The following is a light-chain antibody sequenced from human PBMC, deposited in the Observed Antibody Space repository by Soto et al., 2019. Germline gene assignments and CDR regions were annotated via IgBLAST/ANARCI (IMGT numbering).Light chain of an antibody. CDR3: QQYNTYPYT. Sequence: DIQMTQSPSTLSASVGDRVTVACRASQSILSWLAWYQQKPGKAPKVMIYDASSLGSGVPSRFSGSGSETEFTLTISSLQPDDFATYFCQQYNTYPYTFGQGTRLEIK. CDR2: DAS. CDR1: QSILSW. J-gene: IGKJ2*01. V-gene: IGKV1-5*01.